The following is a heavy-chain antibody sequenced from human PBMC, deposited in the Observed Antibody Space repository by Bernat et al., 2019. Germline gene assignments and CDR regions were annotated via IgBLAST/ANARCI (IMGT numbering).Heavy chain of an antibody. CDR2: INHSGST. V-gene: IGHV4-34*01. D-gene: IGHD6-19*01. CDR1: GGSFSGYY. J-gene: IGHJ5*02. Sequence: QVQLQQWGAGLLKPSETLSLTCAVYGGSFSGYYWSWIRQLRGKGLEWIGEINHSGSTNYNPSLKRRVTISVDTSKNQFSLKLSSVTAADTAVYYCARGSLAVAGVNWFDPWGQGTLVTVSS. CDR3: ARGSLAVAGVNWFDP.